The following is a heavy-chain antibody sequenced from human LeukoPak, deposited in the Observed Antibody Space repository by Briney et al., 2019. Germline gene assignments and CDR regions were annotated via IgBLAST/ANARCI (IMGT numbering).Heavy chain of an antibody. V-gene: IGHV4-59*01. Sequence: SETLSLTCTVSGGSISSYYWSWIRQPPGKGLEWIGYIYYTGSTNYNPSLKSRVTISVDTSKNHFSLNLSSATAEDTAVYYCARPTSIIPASNIYYYYYPMAVWGQGTTVTVSS. J-gene: IGHJ6*02. D-gene: IGHD2-2*01. CDR1: GGSISSYY. CDR2: IYYTGST. CDR3: ARPTSIIPASNIYYYYYPMAV.